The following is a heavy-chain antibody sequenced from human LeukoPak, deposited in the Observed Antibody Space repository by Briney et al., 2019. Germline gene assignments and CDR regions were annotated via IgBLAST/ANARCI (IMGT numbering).Heavy chain of an antibody. V-gene: IGHV3-21*01. CDR1: GFTFSTYN. J-gene: IGHJ6*03. D-gene: IGHD3-3*01. CDR2: ISSDSNYI. CDR3: ARGNYDFWTPYMDV. Sequence: GGSLRLSCATSGFTFSTYNMNWVRQAPGKGLEWASSISSDSNYIYYSNSVKGRFTISRDNAKSSLYLQMNSLRAEDTAVYYCARGNYDFWTPYMDVWGKGTTVTVSS.